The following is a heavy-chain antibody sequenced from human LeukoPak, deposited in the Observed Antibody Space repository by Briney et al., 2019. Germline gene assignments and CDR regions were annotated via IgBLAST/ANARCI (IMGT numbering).Heavy chain of an antibody. J-gene: IGHJ4*02. CDR3: AACSGGSCQDY. Sequence: QPGGSLRLSCAASGFTFDDYAMHWVRQAPGKGLEWVSLISGDGGSTYYADSVKGQFTISRDNAKNSLYLQMNSLRAEDTAVYYCAACSGGSCQDYWGQGTLVTVSS. D-gene: IGHD2-15*01. CDR1: GFTFDDYA. CDR2: ISGDGGST. V-gene: IGHV3-43*02.